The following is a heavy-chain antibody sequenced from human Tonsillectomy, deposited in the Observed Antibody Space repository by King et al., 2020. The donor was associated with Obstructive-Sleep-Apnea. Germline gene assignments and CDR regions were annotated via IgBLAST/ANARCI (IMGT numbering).Heavy chain of an antibody. CDR1: GFTFSSYA. D-gene: IGHD3-9*01. CDR2: ISGSGGST. V-gene: IGHV3-23*04. Sequence: VQLVESGGGLVQPGGSLRLSCAASGFTFSSYAMSWVRQAPGKGLEWVSAISGSGGSTYYADSVKGRFTISRDSSKNTLYLQMNSLRAEDTAIYYCAKNPLEVYFDWLGFDYWGQGTLVTVSS. J-gene: IGHJ4*02. CDR3: AKNPLEVYFDWLGFDY.